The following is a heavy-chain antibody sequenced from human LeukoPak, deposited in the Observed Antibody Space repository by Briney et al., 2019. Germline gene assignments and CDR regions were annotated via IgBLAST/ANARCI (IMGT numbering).Heavy chain of an antibody. CDR3: ARDRYSGSYDYYFDY. CDR1: GGSISSSSYY. CDR2: IYYSGST. Sequence: SETLSLTCTVSGGSISSSSYYWGWIRQPPGKGLEWIGSIYYSGSTYYNPSLKSRVTISVDTSKNQFSLKLSSVTAADTAVYYCARDRYSGSYDYYFDYWGQGTLVTVSS. V-gene: IGHV4-39*07. J-gene: IGHJ4*02. D-gene: IGHD1-26*01.